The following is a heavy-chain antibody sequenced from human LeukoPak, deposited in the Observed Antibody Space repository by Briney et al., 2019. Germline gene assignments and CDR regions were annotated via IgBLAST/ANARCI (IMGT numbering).Heavy chain of an antibody. V-gene: IGHV3-21*01. D-gene: IGHD4-17*01. Sequence: GGSLRLSCAASGFTFSSYSMNWVRQAPGKGLEWVSSIRSSSSYIYYADSVKGRFTISRDNAKNSLYLQMNSLRAEDTAVYYCARENDYGDYELDPWGQGTLVTVSS. CDR3: ARENDYGDYELDP. CDR1: GFTFSSYS. CDR2: IRSSSSYI. J-gene: IGHJ5*02.